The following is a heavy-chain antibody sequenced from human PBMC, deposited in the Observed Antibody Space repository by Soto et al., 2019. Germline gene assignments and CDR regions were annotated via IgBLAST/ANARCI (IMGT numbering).Heavy chain of an antibody. J-gene: IGHJ6*02. D-gene: IGHD6-6*01. CDR2: FDPEDGET. V-gene: IGHV1-24*01. CDR1: GYTLTELS. CDR3: ATDRNIAARRPYYYGMDV. Sequence: GASVKVSCKVSGYTLTELSMHWVRQAPGKGLEWMGGFDPEDGETIYAQKFQGRVTMTEDTSTDTAYMELSSLRSEDTAVYYCATDRNIAARRPYYYGMDVWGQGTTVTVSS.